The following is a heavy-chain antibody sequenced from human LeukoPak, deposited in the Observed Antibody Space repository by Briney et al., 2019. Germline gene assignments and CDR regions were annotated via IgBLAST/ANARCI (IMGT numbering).Heavy chain of an antibody. CDR1: GGSISSYY. V-gene: IGHV4-59*01. CDR3: AREGLWSGRIDY. Sequence: PSETLSLTCTVSGGSISSYYWSWIRQPPGKGLEWIGYIYYSGSTNYNPSLKSRVTISVDTSKNQFSLKLSSVTAADTAVYYCAREGLWSGRIDYWGQGTLVTVSS. J-gene: IGHJ4*02. CDR2: IYYSGST. D-gene: IGHD3-3*01.